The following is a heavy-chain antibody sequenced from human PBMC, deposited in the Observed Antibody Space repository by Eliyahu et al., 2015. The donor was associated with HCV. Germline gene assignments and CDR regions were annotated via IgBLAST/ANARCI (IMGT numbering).Heavy chain of an antibody. V-gene: IGHV1-69*04. Sequence: ALVKKPGSSVKVSCKASGGTFSSYAISWVRQAPGQGLEWMGRIIPIFGIANXAQKXQGRVTITADKSTSTAYMELSSLRSEDTAVYYCAREGIAAAGHYFDYWGQGTLVTVSS. CDR2: IIPIFGIA. J-gene: IGHJ4*02. CDR1: GGTFSSYA. D-gene: IGHD6-13*01. CDR3: AREGIAAAGHYFDY.